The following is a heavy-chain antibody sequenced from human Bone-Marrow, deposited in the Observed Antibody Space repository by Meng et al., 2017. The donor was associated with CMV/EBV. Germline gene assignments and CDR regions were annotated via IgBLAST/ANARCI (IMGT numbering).Heavy chain of an antibody. CDR2: ISWDGGST. CDR1: GFTFDDYA. V-gene: IGHV3-43D*03. J-gene: IGHJ4*02. Sequence: GESLKISCAASGFTFDDYATHWVRQAPGKGLEWVSLISWDGGSTYYADSVKGRFTISRDNNKNSLYLQMNSLRAEDTALYYCSKDISRVAVAGPDYWGQGTLVTVSS. CDR3: SKDISRVAVAGPDY. D-gene: IGHD6-19*01.